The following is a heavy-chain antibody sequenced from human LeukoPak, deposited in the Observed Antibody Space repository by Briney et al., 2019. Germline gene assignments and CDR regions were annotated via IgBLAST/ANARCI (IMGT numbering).Heavy chain of an antibody. J-gene: IGHJ4*02. Sequence: GGSLRLSCAASGFTCSNAWMRWLRQAPGKGLVWVGRIKSKTHGGTTDHAAPVKGRFTISRDASKNTLYLQMNSLKTEDTAVYYCARGAYYYGSSGYYPLDYWGQGTLVTVSS. CDR1: GFTCSNAW. CDR3: ARGAYYYGSSGYYPLDY. V-gene: IGHV3-15*01. CDR2: IKSKTHGGTT. D-gene: IGHD3-22*01.